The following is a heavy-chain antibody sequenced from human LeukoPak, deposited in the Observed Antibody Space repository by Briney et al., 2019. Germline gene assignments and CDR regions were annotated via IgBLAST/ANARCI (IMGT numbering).Heavy chain of an antibody. V-gene: IGHV3-23*01. CDR2: ISGSGGST. CDR1: GFTFSSYA. Sequence: GGSLRLSCAASGFTFSSYAMSWVRQAPGKGLEWVSVISGSGGSTYYADSVKGRFTISRDNSKNSLYLQMNSLRAEDTAVYYCARLLVGATTGNDYWGQGTLVTVSS. D-gene: IGHD1-26*01. J-gene: IGHJ4*02. CDR3: ARLLVGATTGNDY.